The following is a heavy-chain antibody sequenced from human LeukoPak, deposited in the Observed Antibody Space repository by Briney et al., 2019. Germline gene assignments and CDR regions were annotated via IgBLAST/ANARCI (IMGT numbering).Heavy chain of an antibody. V-gene: IGHV3-21*01. CDR3: ARDLDYYDSSGYFY. Sequence: PWGSLGLSCAASWFTFRSFSLDWVRQAPGKGLEWVSSISSSSSYIYYADSVKGRLTISRDNAKNSLYLQMNSLRAEDTAVYYCARDLDYYDSSGYFYWGQGTLVTVSS. CDR2: ISSSSSYI. J-gene: IGHJ4*02. D-gene: IGHD3-22*01. CDR1: WFTFRSFS.